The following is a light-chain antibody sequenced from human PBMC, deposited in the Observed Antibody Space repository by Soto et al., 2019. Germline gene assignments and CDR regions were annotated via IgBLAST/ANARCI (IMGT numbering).Light chain of an antibody. J-gene: IGLJ2*01. Sequence: QSALTQPASVSGSPGQSITIFCTGTSSDVGGYNYVSWYQQYPGKAPKLMIYEVNNRPSGVSNRFSGSKSGNTASLTISGLQADDEADYYCSSYTTDNTRVFGGWTKLTVL. CDR2: EVN. V-gene: IGLV2-14*01. CDR3: SSYTTDNTRV. CDR1: SSDVGGYNY.